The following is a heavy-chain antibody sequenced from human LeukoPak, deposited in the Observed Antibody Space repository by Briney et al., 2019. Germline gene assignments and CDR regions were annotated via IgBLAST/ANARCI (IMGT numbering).Heavy chain of an antibody. CDR3: ARSYGSGSYYNFGFDY. J-gene: IGHJ4*02. CDR2: IYPGDSDT. CDR1: GYSFTSYW. D-gene: IGHD3-10*01. Sequence: GESLKISCKGSGYSFTSYWIGWVRQMPGKGLEWMGIIYPGDSDTRYSPSFQGQVTISADKSISTAYLQWSSLKASDTAMYYCARSYGSGSYYNFGFDYWGQGTLVTVSS. V-gene: IGHV5-51*01.